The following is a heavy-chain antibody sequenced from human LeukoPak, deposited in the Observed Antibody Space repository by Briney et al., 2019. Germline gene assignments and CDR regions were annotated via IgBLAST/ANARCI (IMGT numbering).Heavy chain of an antibody. V-gene: IGHV1-46*01. J-gene: IGHJ4*02. CDR1: GYTFTIYY. CDR3: ARDRAPMRGYSGYDSRGMDY. CDR2: INPSGGST. Sequence: ASVKVSCKASGYTFTIYYMHWVRQAPGQGLEWMGIINPSGGSTSYAQKFQGRVTMTRDTSTSTVYMELSSLRSEDTAVYYCARDRAPMRGYSGYDSRGMDYWGQGTLVTVSS. D-gene: IGHD5-12*01.